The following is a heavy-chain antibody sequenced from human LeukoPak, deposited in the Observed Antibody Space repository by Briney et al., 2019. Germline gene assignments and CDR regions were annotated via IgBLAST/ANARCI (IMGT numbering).Heavy chain of an antibody. Sequence: GGSLRLSCAASGFTFSSYEMNWVRQAPGKGLEWVSYISSSGSTIYYADSVKGRFTISRDNDKNSLYLQMNSLRAEDTAVYYCAGKAWLSNDYWGQGTLVTVSS. CDR2: ISSSGSTI. V-gene: IGHV3-48*03. D-gene: IGHD3-22*01. J-gene: IGHJ4*02. CDR3: AGKAWLSNDY. CDR1: GFTFSSYE.